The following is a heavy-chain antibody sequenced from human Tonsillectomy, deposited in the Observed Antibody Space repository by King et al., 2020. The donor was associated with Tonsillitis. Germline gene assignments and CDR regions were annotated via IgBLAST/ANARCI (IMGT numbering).Heavy chain of an antibody. Sequence: VQLVESGGGLVQPGGSLRLSCAASGFSFSTYWMTWVRQAPGKGLEWVANIKPDGREKYYVGSVKGRFTISRDNAKNSLYLQMNSLGAEDTAVYYCARDTAVPGWSGYYYYYYMDVWGKGTTVTVSS. J-gene: IGHJ6*03. V-gene: IGHV3-7*03. CDR2: IKPDGREK. CDR1: GFSFSTYW. D-gene: IGHD6-19*01. CDR3: ARDTAVPGWSGYYYYYYMDV.